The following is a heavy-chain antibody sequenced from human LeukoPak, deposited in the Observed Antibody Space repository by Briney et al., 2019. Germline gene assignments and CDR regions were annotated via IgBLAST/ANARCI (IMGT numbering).Heavy chain of an antibody. CDR2: ISSSSSYI. CDR3: ARDRYSSSRGLVY. J-gene: IGHJ4*02. D-gene: IGHD6-6*01. Sequence: GGSLRLSCAASGFTFSSDAMSWVRQAPGKGLEWVSSISSSSSYIYYADSVKGRFTISRDNAKNSLYLQMNSLRAEDTAVYYCARDRYSSSRGLVYWGQGTLVTVSS. V-gene: IGHV3-21*01. CDR1: GFTFSSDA.